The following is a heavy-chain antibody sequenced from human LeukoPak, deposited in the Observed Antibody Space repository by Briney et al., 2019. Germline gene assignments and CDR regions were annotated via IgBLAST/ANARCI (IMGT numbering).Heavy chain of an antibody. CDR2: IYHSGST. D-gene: IGHD3-10*01. Sequence: PSETLSVTCAVSGYSISSGYYWGWIRPPPGKGLEWIGSIYHSGSTYYNPSLKSRVTISVDTSKNQFSLKLSSVTAADTAAYYCARADYYGSGSYYGMDVWGKGTTVTVSS. V-gene: IGHV4-38-2*01. CDR1: GYSISSGYY. CDR3: ARADYYGSGSYYGMDV. J-gene: IGHJ6*04.